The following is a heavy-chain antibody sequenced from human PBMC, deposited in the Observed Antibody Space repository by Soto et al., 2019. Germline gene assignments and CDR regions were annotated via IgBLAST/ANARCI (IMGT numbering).Heavy chain of an antibody. CDR3: ARSPAYGDYANLDT. Sequence: SETLSLTCTVSGGSISSGGYYWSWIRQHPGKGLEWIGRIYTTRSPNYNPSLKSRVTMSVDTSKNQFSLKLNLSSVTAADTAVYYCARSPAYGDYANLDTWGQGTLVTVSS. D-gene: IGHD4-17*01. CDR1: GGSISSGGYY. V-gene: IGHV4-61*02. CDR2: IYTTRSP. J-gene: IGHJ5*02.